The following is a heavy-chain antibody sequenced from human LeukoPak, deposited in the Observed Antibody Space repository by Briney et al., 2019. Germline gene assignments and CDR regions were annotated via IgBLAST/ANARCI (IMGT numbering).Heavy chain of an antibody. Sequence: PGGSLRLSCAASGFTFSDYYMSWIRQAPGKGLEWGSYISSSGSTIYYADSVKGRFTISRDNAKNTLYLQMNSLRAEDTAVYYCARDSAYCGGDCYLFDIWGQGTMVTVSS. D-gene: IGHD2-21*01. CDR1: GFTFSDYY. CDR3: ARDSAYCGGDCYLFDI. V-gene: IGHV3-11*04. CDR2: ISSSGSTI. J-gene: IGHJ3*02.